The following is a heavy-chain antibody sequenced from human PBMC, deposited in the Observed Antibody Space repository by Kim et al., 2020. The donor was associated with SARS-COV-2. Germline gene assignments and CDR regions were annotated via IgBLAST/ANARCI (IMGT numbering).Heavy chain of an antibody. D-gene: IGHD5-18*01. V-gene: IGHV4-39*01. CDR2: IYYSGST. CDR1: GGSISSSSYY. J-gene: IGHJ4*02. Sequence: SETLSLTCTVSGGSISSSSYYWGWIRQPPGKGLEWIGSIYYSGSTYYNPSLKSRVTISVDTSKNQFSLKLSSVTAADTAVYYCASPDPRGYSYGQHGGFDYWGQGTLVTVSS. CDR3: ASPDPRGYSYGQHGGFDY.